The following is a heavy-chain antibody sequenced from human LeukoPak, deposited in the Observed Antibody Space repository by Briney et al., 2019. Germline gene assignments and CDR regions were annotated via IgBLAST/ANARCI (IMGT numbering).Heavy chain of an antibody. V-gene: IGHV3-11*01. J-gene: IGHJ6*03. CDR1: GFTFTDYY. Sequence: GGSLRLSCEASGFTFTDYYMSWIRQAPGKGLEWVSYITSSGRNIYYADSVKGRFAISRDNAKNSLYLQMNSLRAGDTAVYYCARERRALLRGYYYYYMDVWGKGTTVTVSS. D-gene: IGHD1-26*01. CDR3: ARERRALLRGYYYYYMDV. CDR2: ITSSGRNI.